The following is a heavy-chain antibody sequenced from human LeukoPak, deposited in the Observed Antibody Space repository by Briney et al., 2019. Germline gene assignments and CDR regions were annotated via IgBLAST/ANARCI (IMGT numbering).Heavy chain of an antibody. CDR3: ARTGYSSGWHGGFDI. D-gene: IGHD6-19*01. CDR2: IYPGDSDT. V-gene: IGHV5-51*01. Sequence: GESLKISCKGSGYSFTSYWIGWVRQMPGKGLEWMGIIYPGDSDTRYSPSFQGQVTISADKSISTAYLQWSSLKASDTAMYYCARTGYSSGWHGGFDIWGQGTMVTVSS. CDR1: GYSFTSYW. J-gene: IGHJ3*02.